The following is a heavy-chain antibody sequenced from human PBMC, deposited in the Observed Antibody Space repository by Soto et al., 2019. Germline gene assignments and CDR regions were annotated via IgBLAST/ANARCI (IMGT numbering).Heavy chain of an antibody. CDR1: GFTVSNNY. J-gene: IGHJ4*02. D-gene: IGHD1-1*01. CDR2: IYSGGAT. V-gene: IGHV3-66*01. Sequence: EVQLVESGGGLVQPGGSLRLSCAASGFTVSNNYMRWVRQAPGKGLEWVSLIYSGGATYYADSVKGRFTISRDNSKNTLSLQMTSLRAEDTAVYYCARDGTYNWVGGQGILVTVSS. CDR3: ARDGTYNWV.